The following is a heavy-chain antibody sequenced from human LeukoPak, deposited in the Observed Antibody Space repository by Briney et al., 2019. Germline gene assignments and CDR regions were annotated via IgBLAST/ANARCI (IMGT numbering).Heavy chain of an antibody. CDR2: IWYGGSNK. J-gene: IGHJ4*02. CDR3: AKEKGSAFDY. D-gene: IGHD6-25*01. Sequence: PGGSLRLSCAASGFTFSSYGMHWVRQAPGKGLEWVAVIWYGGSNKYYADSVKGRFTISRDNSKNTLYLQMNSLRAEDTAVYYCAKEKGSAFDYWGQGTLVTVSS. V-gene: IGHV3-30*02. CDR1: GFTFSSYG.